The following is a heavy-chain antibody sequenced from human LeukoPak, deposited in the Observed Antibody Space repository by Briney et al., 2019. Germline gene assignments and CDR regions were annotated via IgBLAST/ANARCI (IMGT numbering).Heavy chain of an antibody. CDR2: IYYSGST. CDR3: ARQVVAVAGTGYFDY. Sequence: SETLSLTCTVSGGSISSYYWGWIRQPPGKGLEWIGSIYYSGSTYYNASLKSRGTISVDTSKNQFSLKLNSVTAADTAVYFCARQVVAVAGTGYFDYWGQGTLVPVSS. V-gene: IGHV4-39*01. J-gene: IGHJ4*02. D-gene: IGHD6-19*01. CDR1: GGSISSYY.